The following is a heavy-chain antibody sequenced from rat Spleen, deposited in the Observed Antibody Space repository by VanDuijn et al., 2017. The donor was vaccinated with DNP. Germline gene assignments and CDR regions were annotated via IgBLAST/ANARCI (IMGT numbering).Heavy chain of an antibody. Sequence: EVHLVESGGGLVQPGRSMKLSCAASGFSFRNYDMAWVRQAPKKGLEWVATIIYDGNRTYYRDSVKGRFTISRDNAKNTQYLQMDSLRSEDTATYYCATLPMDAWGQGTSVTVSS. CDR3: ATLPMDA. V-gene: IGHV5S10*01. CDR2: IIYDGNRT. CDR1: GFSFRNYD. J-gene: IGHJ4*01.